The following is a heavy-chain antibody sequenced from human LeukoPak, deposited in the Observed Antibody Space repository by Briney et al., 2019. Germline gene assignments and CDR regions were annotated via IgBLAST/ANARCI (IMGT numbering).Heavy chain of an antibody. CDR2: IYYSGST. CDR1: GVSISSGGYY. J-gene: IGHJ4*02. V-gene: IGHV4-31*03. D-gene: IGHD6-19*01. Sequence: SETLSLTCTVSGVSISSGGYYWSWIRQHPGKGLEWIGYIYYSGSTYYNPSLKSRVTISVDTSKNQFSLKLSSVTAADTAVYYCARDRAYSSGWYFDYWGQGTLVTVSS. CDR3: ARDRAYSSGWYFDY.